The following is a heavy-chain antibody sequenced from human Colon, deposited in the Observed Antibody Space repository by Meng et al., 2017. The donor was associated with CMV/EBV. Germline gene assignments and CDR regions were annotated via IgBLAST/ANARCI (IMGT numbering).Heavy chain of an antibody. V-gene: IGHV3-23*01. CDR3: ARRAENQLNGWYYGMDV. Sequence: GESLKISCATSGFTFSSYAMSWVRQAPGEGLEWVSAISGNGATTHYADSVKGRFTMSRDNAKNSLYLQMNSLRAEDTAVYYCARRAENQLNGWYYGMDVWGQGTAVTVSS. CDR2: ISGNGATT. CDR1: GFTFSSYA. D-gene: IGHD6-19*01. J-gene: IGHJ6*02.